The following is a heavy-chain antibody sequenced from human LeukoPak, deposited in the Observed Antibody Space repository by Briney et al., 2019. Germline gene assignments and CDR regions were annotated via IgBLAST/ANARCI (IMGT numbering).Heavy chain of an antibody. CDR1: GFTFSSYN. CDR2: ITSSSNYI. Sequence: PGGSLRLSCAASGFTFSSYNMNRVRQAPGKGLEWVSSITSSSNYIYYADSVKGRFTISRDNAKNSLYLQMNSLRAEDTTVYYCARDCWDYGSGSYCGIDYWGQGTLVTVSS. D-gene: IGHD3-10*01. V-gene: IGHV3-21*03. J-gene: IGHJ4*02. CDR3: ARDCWDYGSGSYCGIDY.